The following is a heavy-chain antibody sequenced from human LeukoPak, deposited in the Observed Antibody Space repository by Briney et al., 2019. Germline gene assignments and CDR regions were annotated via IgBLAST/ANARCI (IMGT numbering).Heavy chain of an antibody. V-gene: IGHV3-9*01. Sequence: GGSLRLSCAASGFTFDDYTMHWVRQAPGKGLGWVSGISWNSGSIGYADSVKGRFTISRDNAKNSLYLQMNSLRAEDTALYYCAKAPVDTATLGAFDIWGQGTMVTVSS. J-gene: IGHJ3*02. CDR2: ISWNSGSI. CDR3: AKAPVDTATLGAFDI. D-gene: IGHD5-18*01. CDR1: GFTFDDYT.